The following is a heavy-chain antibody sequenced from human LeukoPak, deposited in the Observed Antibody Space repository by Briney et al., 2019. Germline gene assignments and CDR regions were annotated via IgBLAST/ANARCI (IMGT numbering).Heavy chain of an antibody. CDR2: ISYDGSNK. D-gene: IGHD3-22*01. CDR1: GFTFSSYG. CDR3: AKPRYYDSSGYPRFGRGPIDY. Sequence: GRSLRPSCAASGFTFSSYGMHWVRQAPGKGLEWVAVISYDGSNKYYADSVKGRFTISRDNSKNTLYLQMNSLRAEDTAVYYRAKPRYYDSSGYPRFGRGPIDYWGQGTLVTVSS. V-gene: IGHV3-30*18. J-gene: IGHJ4*02.